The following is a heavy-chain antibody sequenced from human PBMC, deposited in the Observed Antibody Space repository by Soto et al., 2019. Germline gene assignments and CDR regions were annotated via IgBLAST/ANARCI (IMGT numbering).Heavy chain of an antibody. V-gene: IGHV3-21*01. CDR3: ARDFEGGIAAAVRHDY. CDR2: ISSSSSYI. CDR1: GFTFSSYS. D-gene: IGHD6-13*01. Sequence: GGSLRLSCAASGFTFSSYSMNWVRQAPGKGLEWVSSISSSSSYIYYADSVKGRFTISRDNAKNSLYLQMNSLRAEDTAVYYCARDFEGGIAAAVRHDYWGQGTLVTVSS. J-gene: IGHJ4*02.